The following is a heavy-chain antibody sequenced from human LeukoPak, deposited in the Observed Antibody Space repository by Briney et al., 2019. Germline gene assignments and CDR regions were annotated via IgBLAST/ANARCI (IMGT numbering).Heavy chain of an antibody. J-gene: IGHJ4*02. Sequence: PGRSLRLSCAASGFTFDDYAMHWVRQAPGKGLEWVSGISWNSGSIGYADSVKGRFTISRDNAKNPLYLQMNSLRAEDTALYYCAKDFRCSSTSCYTGFDYWGQGTLVTVSS. CDR1: GFTFDDYA. CDR3: AKDFRCSSTSCYTGFDY. D-gene: IGHD2-2*02. CDR2: ISWNSGSI. V-gene: IGHV3-9*01.